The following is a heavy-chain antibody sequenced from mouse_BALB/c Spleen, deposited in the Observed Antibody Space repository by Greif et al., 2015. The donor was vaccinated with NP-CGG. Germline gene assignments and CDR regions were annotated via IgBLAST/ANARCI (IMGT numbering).Heavy chain of an antibody. D-gene: IGHD4-1*01. CDR1: GYTFTDYY. CDR2: IYPGSGNT. V-gene: IGHV1-84*02. J-gene: IGHJ4*01. CDR3: ARRTGTEAMDY. Sequence: VQLQQSGPELVKPGASVKIPCKASGYTFTDYYINWVKQKPGQGLEWIGWIYPGSGNTKYNEKFKGKATLTVDTSSGTAYMQLSSPTSEDTAVYFCARRTGTEAMDYWGQGTSVTVSS.